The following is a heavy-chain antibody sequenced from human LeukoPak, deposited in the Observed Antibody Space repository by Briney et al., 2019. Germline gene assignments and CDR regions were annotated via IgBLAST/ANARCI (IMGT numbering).Heavy chain of an antibody. J-gene: IGHJ4*02. D-gene: IGHD1-1*01. Sequence: SETLSLTCAVYGGSFSGYYWSWIRQPPGKGLEWIGYIYYSGSTNYNPSLKSRVTISVDTSKNQFSLRLSSVTAADTAVYYCVRITTGTIDYWGQGTLVTVSS. V-gene: IGHV4-59*01. CDR2: IYYSGST. CDR3: VRITTGTIDY. CDR1: GGSFSGYY.